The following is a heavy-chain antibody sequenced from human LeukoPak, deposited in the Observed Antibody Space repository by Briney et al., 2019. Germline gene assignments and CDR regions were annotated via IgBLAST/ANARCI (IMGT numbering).Heavy chain of an antibody. J-gene: IGHJ4*02. D-gene: IGHD2-21*02. CDR3: ARDGRCGGDCYAS. V-gene: IGHV3-21*01. CDR2: ISSSSSYI. CDR1: GFSFSSYT. Sequence: GGSLRLSCAASGFSFSSYTMNWVRQAPGKGQEWVSIISSSSSYIYYADSVKGRFTISRDNAKNALYLQMNSLRVEDTAVYYCARDGRCGGDCYASWGQGTLVTVSS.